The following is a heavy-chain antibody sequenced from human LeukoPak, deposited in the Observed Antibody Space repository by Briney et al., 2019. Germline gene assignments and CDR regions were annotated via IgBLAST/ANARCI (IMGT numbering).Heavy chain of an antibody. Sequence: ASVKVSCKASGHTFTSYAMHWVRQAPGQRLEWMGWINAGNGNTKYSQKFQGRVTITRDTSASTAYMELSSLGSEDTAVYYCARGRGVRDGYNSNWFDPWGQGTLVTVSS. J-gene: IGHJ5*02. V-gene: IGHV1-3*01. CDR2: INAGNGNT. CDR3: ARGRGVRDGYNSNWFDP. D-gene: IGHD5-24*01. CDR1: GHTFTSYA.